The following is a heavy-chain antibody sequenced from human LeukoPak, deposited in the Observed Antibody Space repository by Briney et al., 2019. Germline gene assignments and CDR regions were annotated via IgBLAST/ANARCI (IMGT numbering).Heavy chain of an antibody. CDR2: IEPSDSYT. J-gene: IGHJ4*02. Sequence: GESLKISCKGSGYSFGTYWISWVRQMPGKGLEWMGTIEPSDSYTNYSPSFQGHVTISADNSISTAYLQWSSLKASDTAMYYCARHGGSGWYDYWGQGTLVTVSS. V-gene: IGHV5-10-1*01. CDR1: GYSFGTYW. D-gene: IGHD6-19*01. CDR3: ARHGGSGWYDY.